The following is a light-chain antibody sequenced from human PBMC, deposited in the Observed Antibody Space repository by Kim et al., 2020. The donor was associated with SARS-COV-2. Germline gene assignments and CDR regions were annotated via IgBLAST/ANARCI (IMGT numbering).Light chain of an antibody. V-gene: IGLV3-19*01. CDR1: SLRSYY. CDR3: NSRDSSGNVV. Sequence: VALGQTVRITCQGDSLRSYYASWYQQKPGQAPVLVIYGKNNRPSGIPDRFAGSSSGNTASLTITGAQAEDEADYYCNSRDSSGNVVFGGGTKLTVL. CDR2: GKN. J-gene: IGLJ2*01.